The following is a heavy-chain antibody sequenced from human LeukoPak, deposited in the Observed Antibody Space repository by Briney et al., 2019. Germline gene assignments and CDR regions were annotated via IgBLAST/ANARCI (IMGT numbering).Heavy chain of an antibody. V-gene: IGHV1-69*05. CDR3: ARAPYSSSWYYAKYNWFDP. D-gene: IGHD6-13*01. J-gene: IGHJ5*02. CDR1: GGTSSSYA. Sequence: GASAKVSCTASGGTSSSYAISWVRQAPGQGLEWMGGIIPIFGTVNYAQKFQGRVTMTRNTSISTAYMELSSLRSEDTAVYYCARAPYSSSWYYAKYNWFDPWGQGTLVTVSS. CDR2: IIPIFGTV.